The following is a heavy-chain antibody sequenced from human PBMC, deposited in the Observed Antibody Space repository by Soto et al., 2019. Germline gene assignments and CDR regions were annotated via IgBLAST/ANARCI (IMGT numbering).Heavy chain of an antibody. CDR1: GGTFSSYA. Sequence: SVKVSCKASGGTFSSYAISWVRQAPGQGLEWMGGIIPIFGTANYAQKFQGRVTITADKSTSTAYMELSSLRSEDTAVYYCARNRASSNWGPTYYYYGMDVWGQGTRVTVSS. CDR3: ARNRASSNWGPTYYYYGMDV. V-gene: IGHV1-69*06. D-gene: IGHD7-27*01. J-gene: IGHJ6*02. CDR2: IIPIFGTA.